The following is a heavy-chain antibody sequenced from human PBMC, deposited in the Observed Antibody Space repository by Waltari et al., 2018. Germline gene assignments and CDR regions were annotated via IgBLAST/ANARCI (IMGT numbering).Heavy chain of an antibody. CDR2: VSYSGTT. Sequence: QLQLQESGPRLVRPSETLSLICRVSGVSITINRPYWAWIRQSPGQGLECFGTVSYSGTTYISPSLKSRVSVSRDTSKNQVSLILGSVTAADMAVYYCATYIGASVGTAAFDVWGQGTMVTVSS. CDR3: ATYIGASVGTAAFDV. J-gene: IGHJ3*01. CDR1: GVSITINRPY. V-gene: IGHV4-39*01. D-gene: IGHD5-12*01.